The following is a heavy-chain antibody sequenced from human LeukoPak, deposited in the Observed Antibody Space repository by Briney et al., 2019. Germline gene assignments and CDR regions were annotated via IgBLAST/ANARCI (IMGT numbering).Heavy chain of an antibody. V-gene: IGHV3-7*01. CDR3: ARQRCSSTSCYSLVGYYFDY. D-gene: IGHD2-2*02. CDR1: GFRYSSYA. Sequence: GGSLRLSCEASGFRYSSYAMGWVRQAPGKGLEWVANIKQEGSEKYYVDSVKGRFTISRDNAKNSLYLQMNSLRAEDTAVYYCARQRCSSTSCYSLVGYYFDYWGQGTLVTVSS. CDR2: IKQEGSEK. J-gene: IGHJ4*02.